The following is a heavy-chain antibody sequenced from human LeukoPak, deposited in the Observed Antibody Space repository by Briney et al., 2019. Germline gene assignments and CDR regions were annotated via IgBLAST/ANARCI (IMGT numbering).Heavy chain of an antibody. CDR1: GFTFSIYA. D-gene: IGHD5-18*01. V-gene: IGHV3-23*01. CDR2: ISGGGGST. J-gene: IGHJ6*02. CDR3: ATGGDTAVVPIGYYYNGMDV. Sequence: GGSLRLSCAASGFTFSIYAMTWVRQAPGKGLEWVSVISGGGGSTYSADSVKGRFTISRDNSKNTLYLQMNSLRAEDTAVYYCATGGDTAVVPIGYYYNGMDVWGQGTTVTVPS.